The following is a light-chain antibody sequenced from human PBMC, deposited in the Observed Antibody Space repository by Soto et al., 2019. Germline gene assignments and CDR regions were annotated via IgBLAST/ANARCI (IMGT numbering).Light chain of an antibody. CDR1: SGDIGSYNR. J-gene: IGLJ1*01. CDR3: SSYTNINTRACV. V-gene: IGLV2-14*01. Sequence: QSVLTQPASVSGSPGQSITISCTGTSGDIGSYNRVSWYQQHPGKAPQLIIYEVTDRPSGVSNRFSGSKSGNTAYLSISGLQAEDEAEYFCSSYTNINTRACVFGTGTKLTVL. CDR2: EVT.